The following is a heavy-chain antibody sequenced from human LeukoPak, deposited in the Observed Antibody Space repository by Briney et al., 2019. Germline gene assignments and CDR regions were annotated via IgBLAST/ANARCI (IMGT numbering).Heavy chain of an antibody. CDR2: IIPIFGTA. CDR1: GGTFSSYA. D-gene: IGHD3-22*01. V-gene: IGHV1-69*13. J-gene: IGHJ5*02. Sequence: SVKVSCKASGGTFSSYAISWVRQAPGQGLEWMGGIIPIFGTANYAQKFQGRVTITADESTSTAYMELSSLRSEDTAVYYCARVRYYDSSGYPYHTLNWFDPWGQGTLVTVSS. CDR3: ARVRYYDSSGYPYHTLNWFDP.